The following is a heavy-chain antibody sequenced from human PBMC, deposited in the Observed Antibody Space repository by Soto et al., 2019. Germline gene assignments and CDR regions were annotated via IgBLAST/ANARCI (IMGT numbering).Heavy chain of an antibody. J-gene: IGHJ4*02. D-gene: IGHD3-22*01. Sequence: GGSLRLSCAASGFTFSSYAMSWVRQAPGKGLEWVSAISGSGGSTYYADSVKGRFTISRDNSKNTLYLQMNSLRAEDTAVYYCAKDLGYYYDSSGYYNYWGQGTLVTVSS. CDR2: ISGSGGST. V-gene: IGHV3-23*01. CDR1: GFTFSSYA. CDR3: AKDLGYYYDSSGYYNY.